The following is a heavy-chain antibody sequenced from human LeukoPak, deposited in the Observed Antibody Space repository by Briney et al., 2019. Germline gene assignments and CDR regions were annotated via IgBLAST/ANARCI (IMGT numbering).Heavy chain of an antibody. Sequence: GESLKISCEGSGYSFTTLWIAWVRQMPGKGLELMGIISPGDSDTRYSTSFQGPVTISADKSIITAYLQWRSLRASDTAIYYCARSRNDDGDFDLDYWGQGTLVTVSS. CDR3: ARSRNDDGDFDLDY. CDR2: ISPGDSDT. D-gene: IGHD4-17*01. J-gene: IGHJ4*02. CDR1: GYSFTTLW. V-gene: IGHV5-51*01.